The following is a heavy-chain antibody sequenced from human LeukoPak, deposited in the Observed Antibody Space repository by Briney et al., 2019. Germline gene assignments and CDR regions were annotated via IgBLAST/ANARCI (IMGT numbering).Heavy chain of an antibody. Sequence: SETLSLTCTVSGGSISSSSYYWAWIRQPPGKRLEWIGTIYYTGSTYYNPSLKSRVTISVHTSKNQFSLKLSSVTAADTAIYYCAKGAGGFSYYNWFDPWGQGTLVTVSS. D-gene: IGHD5-18*01. J-gene: IGHJ5*02. CDR2: IYYTGST. CDR3: AKGAGGFSYYNWFDP. CDR1: GGSISSSSYY. V-gene: IGHV4-39*07.